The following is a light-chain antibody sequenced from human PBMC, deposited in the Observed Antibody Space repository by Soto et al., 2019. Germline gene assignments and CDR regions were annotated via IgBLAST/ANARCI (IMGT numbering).Light chain of an antibody. CDR2: RAS. Sequence: DIQMTQSLSSLSASVGDRVTITCQASQDINNYLNWYQQKPGKAPKLLIYRASNLETGVPSRFSGGGSGTQFTFTITNLQPEDFATYFCQQYDSLAQCTFGGGTKVEIE. J-gene: IGKJ4*01. CDR3: QQYDSLAQCT. V-gene: IGKV1-33*01. CDR1: QDINNY.